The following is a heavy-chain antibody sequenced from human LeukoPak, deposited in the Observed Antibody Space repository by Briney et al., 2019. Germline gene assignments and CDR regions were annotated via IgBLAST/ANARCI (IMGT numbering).Heavy chain of an antibody. D-gene: IGHD4-11*01. J-gene: IGHJ4*02. CDR1: GFTFSSYG. CDR2: ILSDGSKE. V-gene: IGHV3-33*01. Sequence: PGGSLRLSCAASGFTFSSYGMHWVRQAPGKGLEWVAVILSDGSKEFYTDSVKGRFTISRDNSKNTLYLQMNSLRAEDTAVYYCARHAHYSNYGPNDYWGQGTLVTVSS. CDR3: ARHAHYSNYGPNDY.